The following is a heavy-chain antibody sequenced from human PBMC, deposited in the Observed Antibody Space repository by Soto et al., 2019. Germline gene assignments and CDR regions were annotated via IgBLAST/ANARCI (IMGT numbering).Heavy chain of an antibody. CDR2: IYYSGST. J-gene: IGHJ4*02. V-gene: IGHV4-59*01. D-gene: IGHD5-12*01. CDR3: ARDRDGDGYNLLDY. Sequence: SETLSLTCTVSGGSISSYYWSWIRQPPGKGLEWIGYIYYSGSTNYNPSLKSRVTISVDTSKNQFSLKLSSVTAADTAVYYCARDRDGDGYNLLDYSGQGTLVIGSS. CDR1: GGSISSYY.